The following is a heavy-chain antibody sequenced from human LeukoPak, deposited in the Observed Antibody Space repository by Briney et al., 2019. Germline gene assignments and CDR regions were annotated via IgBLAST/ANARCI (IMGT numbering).Heavy chain of an antibody. Sequence: GGSLRLSCAASGFTFSSYAMHWVRQAPGKGLEWVAVISYDGSNKYYADSVKGRFTISRDNSKNTLYLQMNSLRAEDTAVYYCARTGYVYYYYYMDVWGKGTTVTVSS. CDR1: GFTFSSYA. CDR3: ARTGYVYYYYYMDV. D-gene: IGHD5-12*01. J-gene: IGHJ6*03. CDR2: ISYDGSNK. V-gene: IGHV3-30*04.